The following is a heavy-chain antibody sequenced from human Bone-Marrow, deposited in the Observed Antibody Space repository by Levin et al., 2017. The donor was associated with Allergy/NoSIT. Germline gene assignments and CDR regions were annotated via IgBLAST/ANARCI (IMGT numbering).Heavy chain of an antibody. Sequence: SETLSLTCTVSGGSISSGDYYWSWIRQPPGKGLEWIGYIYYSGSTYYNPSLKSRVTISVDTSKNQFSLKLSSVTAADTAVYYCARGQGLLWFGELSGYFDYWGQGTLVTVSS. J-gene: IGHJ4*02. CDR2: IYYSGST. CDR3: ARGQGLLWFGELSGYFDY. CDR1: GGSISSGDYY. V-gene: IGHV4-30-4*01. D-gene: IGHD3-10*01.